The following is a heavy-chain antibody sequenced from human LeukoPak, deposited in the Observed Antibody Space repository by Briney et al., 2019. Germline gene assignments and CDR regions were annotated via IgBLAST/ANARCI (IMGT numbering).Heavy chain of an antibody. J-gene: IGHJ5*02. D-gene: IGHD1-7*01. V-gene: IGHV1-2*02. CDR1: GYTFTCYY. Sequence: GASVKVSCKASGYTFTCYYMHWVRQAPGQGLEWMGWINPNSGGTNYAQKFQGRVTMTRDTSISTAYMELSRLRSDDTAVYYCARGEYNWNYGWFDPWGQGTLVTVSS. CDR2: INPNSGGT. CDR3: ARGEYNWNYGWFDP.